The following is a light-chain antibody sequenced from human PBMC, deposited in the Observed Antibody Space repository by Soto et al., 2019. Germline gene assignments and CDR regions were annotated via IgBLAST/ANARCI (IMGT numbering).Light chain of an antibody. J-gene: IGKJ1*01. CDR3: QQSYTTPVT. CDR1: QSISSY. CDR2: AAS. V-gene: IGKV1-39*01. Sequence: EMQRAESGSCVAAAGGHRVNNTNRASQSISSYLNWYQQKPGKAPKLLIYAASSLHSGVPSRFSCSGSGTAFALAMRSLQSDDFAIHNCQQSYTTPVTFGQGTKVDIK.